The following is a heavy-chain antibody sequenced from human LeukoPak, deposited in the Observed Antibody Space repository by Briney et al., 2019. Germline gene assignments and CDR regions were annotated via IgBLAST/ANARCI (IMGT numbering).Heavy chain of an antibody. CDR3: ARDRGTGFYYMDV. Sequence: ASVKVSCKASGYSFTDYSISWVRQAPGQGLEWMGWINPNNGDTNYIQKFQGRVTMTRDTSIITAYMDLSRLRSDDTAVYYCARDRGTGFYYMDVWGKGTTVTVSS. CDR2: INPNNGDT. CDR1: GYSFTDYS. D-gene: IGHD3/OR15-3a*01. V-gene: IGHV1-2*02. J-gene: IGHJ6*03.